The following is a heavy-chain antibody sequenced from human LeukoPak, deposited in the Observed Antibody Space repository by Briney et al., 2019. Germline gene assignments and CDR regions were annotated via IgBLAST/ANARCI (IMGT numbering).Heavy chain of an antibody. CDR2: INPHSGGT. D-gene: IGHD3-9*01. CDR1: EYIFTDYY. J-gene: IGHJ4*02. V-gene: IGHV1-2*02. Sequence: ASMKVSCKASEYIFTDYYIHWVRQAPGQGLEWMGWINPHSGGTNYAQNFQDRVTMTGDTSISTAYMELSRLISDNTAIYYCARGGDNYDILTQWGQGTLVTVSS. CDR3: ARGGDNYDILTQ.